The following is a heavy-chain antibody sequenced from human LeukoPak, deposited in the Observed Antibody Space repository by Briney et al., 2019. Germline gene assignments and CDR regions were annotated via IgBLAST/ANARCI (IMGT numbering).Heavy chain of an antibody. D-gene: IGHD5-24*01. CDR3: ATRDGYNPTMFFDY. CDR1: GYTLTELS. CDR2: FDPEDGET. Sequence: ASVKVSCKVSGYTLTELSMHWVRQAPGKGLEWMGGFDPEDGETIYAQKFQGRVTMTEDTSTDTAYMEPSSLRSEDTAVYYCATRDGYNPTMFFDYWGQGTLVTVSS. V-gene: IGHV1-24*01. J-gene: IGHJ4*02.